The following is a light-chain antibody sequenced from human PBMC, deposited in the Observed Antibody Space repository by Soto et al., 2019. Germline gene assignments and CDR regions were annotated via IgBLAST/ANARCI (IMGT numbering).Light chain of an antibody. CDR2: KAF. J-gene: IGKJ1*01. V-gene: IGKV1-5*03. Sequence: DIQMTQSPSTLSASVGDRVTISCRASKNINKWLAWYQQKPGQAPTVLIYKAFTLGSGVPSRFSGSGSGTDFTLTISSLQSEDFATYYCQQYITYSRTFGQGTKVDIK. CDR3: QQYITYSRT. CDR1: KNINKW.